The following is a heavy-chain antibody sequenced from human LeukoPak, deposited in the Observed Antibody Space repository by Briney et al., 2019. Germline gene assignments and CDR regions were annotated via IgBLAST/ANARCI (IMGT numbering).Heavy chain of an antibody. D-gene: IGHD2-2*01. Sequence: PGGSLRLSCAASGFTFSSYAMSWVRQAPGKGLEWVSIISGSGGSSDYADSVKGRFTISRDNSKNTLYVQMDSLRAEDTAVYYCAKDRTDCSSTSCYLAFDIWGQGTMVTVSS. J-gene: IGHJ3*02. CDR3: AKDRTDCSSTSCYLAFDI. CDR1: GFTFSSYA. CDR2: ISGSGGSS. V-gene: IGHV3-23*01.